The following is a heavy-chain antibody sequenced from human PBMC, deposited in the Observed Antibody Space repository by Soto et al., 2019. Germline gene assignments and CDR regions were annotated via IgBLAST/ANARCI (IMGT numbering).Heavy chain of an antibody. D-gene: IGHD3-10*01. V-gene: IGHV4-59*01. CDR1: GGSISSYY. CDR3: ARDRPEEFWESYYYYYPMDV. CDR2: IYYSEST. Sequence: SETLSLTCTVSGGSISSYYWSWIRQPPGKGLEWIGYIYYSESTNYNPSLKSQVTISEDTSKNQFSLKLSSVTAADTAVYYCARDRPEEFWESYYYYYPMDVWSNGTTVTGSS. J-gene: IGHJ6*03.